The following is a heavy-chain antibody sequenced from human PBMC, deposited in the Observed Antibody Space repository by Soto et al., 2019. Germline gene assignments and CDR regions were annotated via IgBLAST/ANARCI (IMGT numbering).Heavy chain of an antibody. CDR1: GGSFSGYY. CDR2: INHSGST. D-gene: IGHD1-26*01. J-gene: IGHJ4*02. CDR3: ARGRRLVGRPFDY. V-gene: IGHV4-34*01. Sequence: QVQLQQWGAGLLKPSETLSLTCAVYGGSFSGYYWSWIRQPPGKGLEWIGEINHSGSTNYNPSLKSRVTXSXDXSKNQFSLKLSSVTAADTAVYYCARGRRLVGRPFDYWGQGTLVTVSS.